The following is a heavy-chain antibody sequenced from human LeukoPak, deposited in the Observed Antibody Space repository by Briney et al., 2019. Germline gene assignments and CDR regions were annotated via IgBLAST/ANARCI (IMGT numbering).Heavy chain of an antibody. Sequence: SETLSLTCTVSGVSISSSNSYWGWIRPPPGKGREWMGSIYYSGNTYYNASLKSQVSISIDTSKNQFSLRLTSVTAADTAVYYCARQTGSGLFILPGGQGTLVTVSS. J-gene: IGHJ4*02. V-gene: IGHV4-39*01. CDR1: GVSISSSNSY. D-gene: IGHD3/OR15-3a*01. CDR3: ARQTGSGLFILP. CDR2: IYYSGNT.